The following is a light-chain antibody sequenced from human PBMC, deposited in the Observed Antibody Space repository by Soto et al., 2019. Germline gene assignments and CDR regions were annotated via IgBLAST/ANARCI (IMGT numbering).Light chain of an antibody. CDR2: DVS. J-gene: IGLJ2*01. Sequence: QSALTQPASVSGSPGQSITISCTGTSSDIGSYNYVSWYQQHPGKAPKVMIYDVSNRPSGVSNRFSGSKSGNTASLTIFGLQAEDEADYHCSSYTSSSTLLFGGGTKLTVL. V-gene: IGLV2-14*01. CDR1: SSDIGSYNY. CDR3: SSYTSSSTLL.